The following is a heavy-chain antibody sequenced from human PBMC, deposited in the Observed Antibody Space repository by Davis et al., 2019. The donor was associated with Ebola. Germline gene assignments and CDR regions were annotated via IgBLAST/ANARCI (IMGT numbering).Heavy chain of an antibody. CDR3: ARQIVTNSWYSFYFDY. J-gene: IGHJ4*02. V-gene: IGHV4-39*01. CDR2: IYYSGST. CDR1: GGSIRSSTHY. Sequence: SETLSLTCTVSGGSIRSSTHYWGWIRQPPGKGLEWIGSIYYSGSTYYNPSLNSRVVISIDTSKNQFSLKLSSVTAADAAVYYCARQIVTNSWYSFYFDYWGQGTLVTVSS. D-gene: IGHD3-16*02.